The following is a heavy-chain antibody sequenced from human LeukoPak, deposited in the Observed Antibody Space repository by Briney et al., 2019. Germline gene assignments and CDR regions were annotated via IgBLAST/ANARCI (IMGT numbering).Heavy chain of an antibody. CDR3: ARMIVVVTAPSYYFDC. Sequence: GASVKVSCKASGGTFSSYAISWVRQAPGQGLEWMGGIIPIFGTANYAQKFQGRVTITTDESTSTAYMELSSLRSEDTAVYYCARMIVVVTAPSYYFDCWGQGTLVTVSS. J-gene: IGHJ4*02. CDR2: IIPIFGTA. V-gene: IGHV1-69*05. CDR1: GGTFSSYA. D-gene: IGHD2-21*02.